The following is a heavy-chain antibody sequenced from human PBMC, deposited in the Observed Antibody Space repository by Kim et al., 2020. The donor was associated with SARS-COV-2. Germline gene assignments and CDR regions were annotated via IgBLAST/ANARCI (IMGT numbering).Heavy chain of an antibody. J-gene: IGHJ6*02. CDR1: GFTFSSYS. D-gene: IGHD3-10*01. V-gene: IGHV3-21*01. Sequence: GGSLRLSCAASGFTFSSYSMNWVRQAPGKGLEWVSSISSSSSYIYYADSVKGRFTISRDNAKNSLYLQMNSLRAEDTAVYYCARDYYYGSGSYYLPPYYYYGMDVWGQGTTVTVSS. CDR2: ISSSSSYI. CDR3: ARDYYYGSGSYYLPPYYYYGMDV.